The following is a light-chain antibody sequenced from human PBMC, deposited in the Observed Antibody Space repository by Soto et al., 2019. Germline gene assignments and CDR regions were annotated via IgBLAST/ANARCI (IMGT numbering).Light chain of an antibody. J-gene: IGKJ2*01. CDR2: AAS. CDR3: QQYDSSPPNT. V-gene: IGKV3-20*01. Sequence: EIVLTQSPDTLSLSPGERATLSCRASQGVSGNFLAWYQHRPGQAPRLLIYAASSRPTGIPDRFSGSGAGTDFTLTISRLEPEDFAVYYCQQYDSSPPNTFGQGTRLEIK. CDR1: QGVSGNF.